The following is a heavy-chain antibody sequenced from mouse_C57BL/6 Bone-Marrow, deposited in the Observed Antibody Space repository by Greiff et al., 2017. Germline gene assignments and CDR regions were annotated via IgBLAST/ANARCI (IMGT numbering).Heavy chain of an antibody. V-gene: IGHV1-85*01. CDR2: IYPRDGST. CDR1: GYTFTSYD. CDR3: AEGSSLDY. J-gene: IGHJ2*01. Sequence: QVHVKQSGPELVKPGASVQLSCKASGYTFTSYDINWVKQRPGQGLEWIGWIYPRDGSTKYNEKFKGKATLTVDTSSSTAYMELHSLTSEDSAVYYCAEGSSLDYWGQGTTLTVSS. D-gene: IGHD1-1*01.